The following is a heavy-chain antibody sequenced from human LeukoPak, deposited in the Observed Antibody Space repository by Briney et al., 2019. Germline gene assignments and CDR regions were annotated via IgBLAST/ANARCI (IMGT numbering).Heavy chain of an antibody. Sequence: SETLSLTCTVSGGSISSGSYYWSWIRQPAGKGLEWIGHIYTSGSTNYNPSLKSRVTISVDTSKNQFSLKLSSVTAADTAVYYCARDSLRSQDYDILTGLYFNVPGAFDIWGQGIMVTVSS. J-gene: IGHJ3*02. CDR3: ARDSLRSQDYDILTGLYFNVPGAFDI. V-gene: IGHV4-61*09. CDR2: IYTSGST. D-gene: IGHD3-9*01. CDR1: GGSISSGSYY.